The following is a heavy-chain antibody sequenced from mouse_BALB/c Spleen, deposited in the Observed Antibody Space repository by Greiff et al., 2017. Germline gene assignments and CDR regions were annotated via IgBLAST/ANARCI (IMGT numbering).Heavy chain of an antibody. J-gene: IGHJ2*01. CDR1: GYTFTSYW. CDR2: INPSTGYT. V-gene: IGHV1-7*01. D-gene: IGHD1-1*01. CDR3: AYYGSSYTY. Sequence: VQLQQSGAELAKPGASVKMSCKASGYTFTSYWMHWVKQRPGQGLEWIGYINPSTGYTEYNQKFKDKATLTADKSSSTAYMQLSSLTSEDSAVYYCAYYGSSYTYWGQGTTLTVSS.